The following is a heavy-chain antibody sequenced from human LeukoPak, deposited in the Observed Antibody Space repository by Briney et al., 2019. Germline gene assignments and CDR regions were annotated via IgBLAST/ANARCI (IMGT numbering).Heavy chain of an antibody. J-gene: IGHJ6*03. Sequence: MSSETLSLTCAVYGGSFSGYYWSWIRQPPGKGLEWIGEINHSGSTNYNPSLKSRVTISVDTSKNQFSLKLSSVTAADTAVYYCARHPPRYYYRDYYYYMDVWGKGTTVTISS. V-gene: IGHV4-34*01. CDR3: ARHPPRYYYRDYYYYMDV. CDR1: GGSFSGYY. D-gene: IGHD3-22*01. CDR2: INHSGST.